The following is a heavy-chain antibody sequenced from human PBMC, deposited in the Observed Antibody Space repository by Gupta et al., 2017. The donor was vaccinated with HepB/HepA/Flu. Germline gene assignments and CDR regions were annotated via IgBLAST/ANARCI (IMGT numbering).Heavy chain of an antibody. CDR1: GFTFSPYA. J-gene: IGHJ4*02. Sequence: QVQLVESGGGVVQPGRSLRLSCAASGFTFSPYAMHWVRQAPGKGLEWVAAISNDGSNKFCADSVKGRITITRDNSKNTLYLQMSILKTEDTAVYYCARGSGWALDYWGQGTLVTVSS. CDR2: ISNDGSNK. V-gene: IGHV3-30-3*01. D-gene: IGHD6-19*01. CDR3: ARGSGWALDY.